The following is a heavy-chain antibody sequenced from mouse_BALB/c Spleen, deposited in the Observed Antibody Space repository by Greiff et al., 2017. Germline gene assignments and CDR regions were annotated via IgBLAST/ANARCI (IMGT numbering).Heavy chain of an antibody. CDR3: ARNLGGYYAMDY. D-gene: IGHD1-1*02. CDR2: IWSGGST. Sequence: VQGVESGPGLVQPSQSLSITCTVSGFSLTSYGVHWVRQSPGKGLEWLGVIWSGGSTDYNAAFISRLSISKDNSKSQVFFKMNSLQANDTAIYYCARNLGGYYAMDYWGQGTSVTVSS. CDR1: GFSLTSYG. J-gene: IGHJ4*01. V-gene: IGHV2-2*02.